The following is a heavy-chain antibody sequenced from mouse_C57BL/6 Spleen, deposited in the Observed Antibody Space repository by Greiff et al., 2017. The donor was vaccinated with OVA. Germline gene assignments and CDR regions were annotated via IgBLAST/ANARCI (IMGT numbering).Heavy chain of an antibody. CDR2: IYPGDGDT. V-gene: IGHV1-82*01. D-gene: IGHD1-1*01. J-gene: IGHJ2*01. CDR3: ARPPDTGSSYLDY. CDR1: GYAFSSSW. Sequence: QVQLQQSGPELVKPGASVKISCKASGYAFSSSWMNWVKQRPGKGLEWIGRIYPGDGDTNYNGKFKGKATLTADKSSSTAYMQLSSLTSEDSAVYYCARPPDTGSSYLDYWGQGTTLTVSS.